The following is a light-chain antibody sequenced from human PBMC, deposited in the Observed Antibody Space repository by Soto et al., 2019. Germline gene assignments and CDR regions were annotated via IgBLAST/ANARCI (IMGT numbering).Light chain of an antibody. J-gene: IGLJ3*02. Sequence: QSALTQPPSASGSLGQSVTISCTGTSRDVGGYNWVSWYQHHPGKVPKLLIYEGNKRPSGVSNRFSGSRSGNTASLTISGLQAEDEADYYCCSYTDGSSLLFGGGTKVTVL. V-gene: IGLV2-23*01. CDR2: EGN. CDR1: SRDVGGYNW. CDR3: CSYTDGSSLL.